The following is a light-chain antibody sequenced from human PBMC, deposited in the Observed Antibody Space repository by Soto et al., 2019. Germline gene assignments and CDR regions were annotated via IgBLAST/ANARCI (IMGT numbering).Light chain of an antibody. Sequence: DIVMTQSPATLSVSPGERATLSCRASQSIRTDLAWYQQKSGQGPRLLIYDASTRATGIPARFSGSGSGTEFTLTISSLQSEDFAVYYCQQYNNWPPWTGGQGTKVEIK. CDR3: QQYNNWPPWT. V-gene: IGKV3D-15*01. CDR2: DAS. J-gene: IGKJ1*01. CDR1: QSIRTD.